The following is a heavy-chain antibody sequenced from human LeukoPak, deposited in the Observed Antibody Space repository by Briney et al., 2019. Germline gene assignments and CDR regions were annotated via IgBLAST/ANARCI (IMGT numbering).Heavy chain of an antibody. V-gene: IGHV1-46*01. J-gene: IGHJ4*02. CDR1: GYTFTSYY. Sequence: ASVKVSCKASGYTFTSYYMHWVRQAPGQGLEWMGIINPSGGSTSYAQKFQGRVTMTRDTSISTAYMELSRLRSDDTAVYYCAREKLTTGSPTFDYWGQGTLVTVSS. D-gene: IGHD4-17*01. CDR2: INPSGGST. CDR3: AREKLTTGSPTFDY.